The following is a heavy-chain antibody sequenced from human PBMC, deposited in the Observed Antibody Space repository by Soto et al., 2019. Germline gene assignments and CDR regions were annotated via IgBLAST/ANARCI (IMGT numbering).Heavy chain of an antibody. V-gene: IGHV4-59*08. J-gene: IGHJ4*02. CDR3: ARRQDDHYGHYFDY. Sequence: SETLSLTCSVSGGSISRYYWSWVRQPPGKGLEWIGYIFYSGSTNYNPSLKSRVTISLDTSRDQFSLRLSSVTAADTAVYYCARRQDDHYGHYFDYWGQGVLVTVSS. CDR2: IFYSGST. D-gene: IGHD4-17*01. CDR1: GGSISRYY.